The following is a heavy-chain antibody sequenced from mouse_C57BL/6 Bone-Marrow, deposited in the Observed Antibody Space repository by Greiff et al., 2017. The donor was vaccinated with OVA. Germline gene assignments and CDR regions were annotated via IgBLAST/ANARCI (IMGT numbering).Heavy chain of an antibody. CDR3: ARHRNAMDY. CDR2: ISSGGSYT. J-gene: IGHJ4*01. V-gene: IGHV5-6*01. Sequence: DVQLVESGGDLVKPGGSLKLSCAASGFTFSSYGMSWVRQTPDKSLEWVATISSGGSYTYYPDSVKGRFTISRDNAKNTLYLQMSSLKSEDTAMYYCARHRNAMDYWGKGTSVTVAS. CDR1: GFTFSSYG.